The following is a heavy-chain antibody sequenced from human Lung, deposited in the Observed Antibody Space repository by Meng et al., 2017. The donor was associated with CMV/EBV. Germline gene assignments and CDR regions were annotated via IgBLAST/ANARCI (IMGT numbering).Heavy chain of an antibody. CDR1: GYTFTAHY. V-gene: IGHV1-2*02. Sequence: ASVXVSCKASGYTFTAHYFHWVRQAPGQGLEWMGWIHPHRGDTNYAQQFQGRVTLTRDTSINTGYMEPTRLTSDDTAVYYCARDNNWGPDYWGQGTVVTVSS. D-gene: IGHD7-27*01. J-gene: IGHJ4*02. CDR3: ARDNNWGPDY. CDR2: IHPHRGDT.